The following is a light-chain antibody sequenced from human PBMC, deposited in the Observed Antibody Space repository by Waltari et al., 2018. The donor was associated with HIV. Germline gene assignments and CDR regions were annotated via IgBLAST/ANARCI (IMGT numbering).Light chain of an antibody. CDR1: SPNSGNNY. Sequence: QSVLAQPRSVSGLPGQPVNISGSGSSPNSGNNYVFWYQQVPGVAPKLLIYSNNQQPSGVPDCFSGSKSGTSASLAISGLRTEDEAEYYCAVWDDRLSGRLFGGGTKVTVL. CDR2: SNN. CDR3: AVWDDRLSGRL. V-gene: IGLV1-47*02. J-gene: IGLJ2*01.